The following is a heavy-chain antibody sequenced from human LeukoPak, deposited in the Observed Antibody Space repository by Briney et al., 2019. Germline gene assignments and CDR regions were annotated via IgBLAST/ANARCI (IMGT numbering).Heavy chain of an antibody. CDR2: IKSKTDGCTT. Sequence: GGSLRLSCAASGFTFSNAWMSWVRQAPGKGREWVGRIKSKTDGCTTDYAAPVKGRFTISRDDSKNTLYLQMNSLKTEDTAVYYCTTAPRGPLQLWLRRGYYYYYMDVWGKGTTVTVSS. V-gene: IGHV3-15*01. CDR1: GFTFSNAW. J-gene: IGHJ6*03. CDR3: TTAPRGPLQLWLRRGYYYYYMDV. D-gene: IGHD5-18*01.